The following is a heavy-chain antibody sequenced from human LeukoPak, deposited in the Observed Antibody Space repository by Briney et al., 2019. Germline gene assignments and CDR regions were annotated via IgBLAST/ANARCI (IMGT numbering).Heavy chain of an antibody. CDR1: GFTFSSCS. Sequence: PGGSLRLSCAASGFTFSSCSMNWVRQAPGKGLEWVSSISSSSSYIYYADSVKGRFTISRDNAKNSLYLQMNSLRAEDTAVYYCARGSIYYDSSGYLRSDYWGQGTLVTVSS. CDR3: ARGSIYYDSSGYLRSDY. CDR2: ISSSSSYI. V-gene: IGHV3-21*01. J-gene: IGHJ4*02. D-gene: IGHD3-22*01.